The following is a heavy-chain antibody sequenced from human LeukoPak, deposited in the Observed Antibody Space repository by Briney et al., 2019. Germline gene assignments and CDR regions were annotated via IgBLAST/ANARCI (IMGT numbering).Heavy chain of an antibody. V-gene: IGHV4-39*07. CDR3: ARGRRYYGSGSYYNLGDY. Sequence: SETLSLTCTVSGGSISSSSYYWGWIRQSPGKGLEWIGSIYYSGSTYYNPSLKSRVTISVDTSKNQFSLKLSSVTAADTAVYYCARGRRYYGSGSYYNLGDYWGQGTLVTVSS. J-gene: IGHJ4*02. D-gene: IGHD3-10*01. CDR2: IYYSGST. CDR1: GGSISSSSYY.